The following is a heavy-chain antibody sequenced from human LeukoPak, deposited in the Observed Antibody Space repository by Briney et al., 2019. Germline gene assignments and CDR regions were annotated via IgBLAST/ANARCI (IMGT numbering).Heavy chain of an antibody. J-gene: IGHJ4*02. CDR2: ISYDGREK. Sequence: GGSLRLSCAASGFTVSSNYTSWVRQAPGKGLEWVAVISYDGREKYYAASVKGRFTISRDNSKNTLYLQMNSLRVEDTAIYYCARAADPFDFWGQGTLVTVSS. CDR3: ARAADPFDF. D-gene: IGHD6-19*01. V-gene: IGHV3-30*03. CDR1: GFTVSSNY.